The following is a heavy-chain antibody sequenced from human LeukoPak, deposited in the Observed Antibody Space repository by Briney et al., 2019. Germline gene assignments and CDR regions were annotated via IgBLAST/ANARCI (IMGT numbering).Heavy chain of an antibody. CDR3: ARDPYGDYYFDY. CDR1: GFTFSAYT. J-gene: IGHJ4*02. D-gene: IGHD4-17*01. V-gene: IGHV3-21*01. CDR2: ISSSSSYI. Sequence: GGSLRLSCGASGFTFSAYTMNWVRQAPGKGLEWVSSISSSSSYIHYPDSVKGRFTISRDNAKNSLYLQMSNLRAEDTAVYYCARDPYGDYYFDYWGQGTLVTVSS.